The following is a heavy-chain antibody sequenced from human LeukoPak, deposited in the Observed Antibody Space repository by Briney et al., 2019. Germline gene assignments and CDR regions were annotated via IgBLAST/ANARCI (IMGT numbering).Heavy chain of an antibody. V-gene: IGHV4-4*02. CDR3: ARSIIVVVAAGALDI. J-gene: IGHJ3*02. CDR1: GGSISSSNW. CDR2: IYHSGST. Sequence: SGTLSLTCAVSGGSISSSNWWSWVRQPPGKGLEWIGEIYHSGSTNYNPSLKSRVTISVDKSKNQFSLKLSSVTAADTAVYYCARSIIVVVAAGALDIWGQGTMVTVSS. D-gene: IGHD2-21*02.